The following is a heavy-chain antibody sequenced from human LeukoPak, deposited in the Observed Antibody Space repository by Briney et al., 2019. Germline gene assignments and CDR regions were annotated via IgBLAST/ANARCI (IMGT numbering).Heavy chain of an antibody. J-gene: IGHJ4*02. Sequence: GGSLRLSCAASGFTFSSYGMHWVRQAPGKGLEWVAVISYDGSDTYYADSVKGRFTISRDNSKNTLYLQMNSLRAEDTAVYYCAKLPSWGGNWPIDYWGQRTLVTVSS. CDR2: ISYDGSDT. CDR3: AKLPSWGGNWPIDY. D-gene: IGHD4-23*01. CDR1: GFTFSSYG. V-gene: IGHV3-30*18.